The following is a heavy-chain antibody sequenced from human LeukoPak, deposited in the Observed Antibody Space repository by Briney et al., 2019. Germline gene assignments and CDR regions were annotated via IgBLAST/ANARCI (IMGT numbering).Heavy chain of an antibody. D-gene: IGHD5-24*01. CDR3: TRHVYGDCYNSFDY. Sequence: AGASLRLSCALSGFIVSSKHMNSVRQAPGKGLEWDSVIYSGGNSGGEPFYADSVKGRFTTPSDSSKNTLILQMNSLRAEDTAVYYCTRHVYGDCYNSFDYWGLGILVTVSS. V-gene: IGHV3-66*04. CDR2: IYSGGNSGGEP. J-gene: IGHJ4*02. CDR1: GFIVSSKH.